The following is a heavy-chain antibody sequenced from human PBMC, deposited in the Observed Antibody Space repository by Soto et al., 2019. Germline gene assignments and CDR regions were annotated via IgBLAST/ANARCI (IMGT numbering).Heavy chain of an antibody. J-gene: IGHJ5*02. V-gene: IGHV5-10-1*03. D-gene: IGHD2-2*01. Sequence: VQLVQSGAEVKKPGESLRISCTGFGYTFTTFWISWVRQMPRKGLEWMGWIDPRDSYVNYSPSFQGHVTISADKSISTAYLQWGSLKASDTAMYYCARLYCTTSPCDSWFDPWGQGTLVTVSS. CDR3: ARLYCTTSPCDSWFDP. CDR1: GYTFTTFW. CDR2: IDPRDSYV.